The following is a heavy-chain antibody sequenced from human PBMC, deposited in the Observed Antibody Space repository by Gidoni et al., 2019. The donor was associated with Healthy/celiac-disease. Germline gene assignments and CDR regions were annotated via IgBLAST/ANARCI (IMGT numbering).Heavy chain of an antibody. CDR3: AREGYYDILTGESSAFDI. J-gene: IGHJ3*02. CDR1: GFTFSSYA. D-gene: IGHD3-9*01. V-gene: IGHV3-30-3*01. Sequence: QVQLVESGGGVVQPGRSLRLSCAASGFTFSSYAMPWVRQAPGKGLEWVAVISYDGSNKYYADSVKGRFTISRDNSKNTLYLQMNSLRAEDTAVYYCAREGYYDILTGESSAFDIWGQGTMVTVSS. CDR2: ISYDGSNK.